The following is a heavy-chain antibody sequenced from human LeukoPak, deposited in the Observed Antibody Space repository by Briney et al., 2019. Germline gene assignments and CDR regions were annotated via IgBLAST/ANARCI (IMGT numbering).Heavy chain of an antibody. V-gene: IGHV3-30*03. J-gene: IGHJ6*02. CDR1: GFSFSSNG. Sequence: GGSLRLSCAASGFSFSSNGMHWVRQAPGKGLEWVAVISYDGSNKYYADSVKGRFTISRDNSKNTPYLQMNSLRAEDTAVYYCASHGTIIRYYYYGMDVWGQGTTVTVSS. D-gene: IGHD1-26*01. CDR2: ISYDGSNK. CDR3: ASHGTIIRYYYYGMDV.